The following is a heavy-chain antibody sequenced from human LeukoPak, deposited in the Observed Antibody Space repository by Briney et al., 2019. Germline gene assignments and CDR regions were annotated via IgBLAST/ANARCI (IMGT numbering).Heavy chain of an antibody. V-gene: IGHV4-39*01. Sequence: KASETLSLTCTVSGGSISSSSYYWGWIRQPPGKRLEWIGSMYYSGSTYYNASLRGRVTISVDTSKNQFSLNLSSVTAADTAVYYCARLVDYHYCYMDVWGEGTTVTISS. J-gene: IGHJ6*03. CDR3: ARLVDYHYCYMDV. CDR2: MYYSGST. CDR1: GGSISSSSYY. D-gene: IGHD2-15*01.